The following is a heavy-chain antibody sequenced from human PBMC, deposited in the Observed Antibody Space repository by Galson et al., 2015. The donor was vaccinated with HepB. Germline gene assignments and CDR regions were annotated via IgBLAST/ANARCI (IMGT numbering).Heavy chain of an antibody. Sequence: SVKVSCKVSGYSLTESSMYWVRQAPGKGLEWMGDFDPEDGEIAYAQKFQSRVSMTEDTSAETAYMELSSLRSEDTAVYYCAMDSFTSYYGSGTPRGAFDIWGQGTMVTVSS. D-gene: IGHD3-10*01. CDR3: AMDSFTSYYGSGTPRGAFDI. J-gene: IGHJ3*02. CDR1: GYSLTESS. CDR2: FDPEDGEI. V-gene: IGHV1-24*01.